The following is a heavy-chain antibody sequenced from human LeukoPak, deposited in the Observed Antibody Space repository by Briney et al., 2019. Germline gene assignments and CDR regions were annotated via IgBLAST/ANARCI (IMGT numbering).Heavy chain of an antibody. CDR2: TRNKANSYTT. CDR1: GFTFSSYS. CDR3: ARGGYGFDY. D-gene: IGHD5-18*01. Sequence: GGSLRLSCAASGFTFSSYSMNWVRQAPGKGLEWVGRTRNKANSYTTEYAASVKGRFTISRDDSKNSLYLQMNSLKTEDTAVYYCARGGYGFDYWGQGTRVTVSS. J-gene: IGHJ4*02. V-gene: IGHV3-72*01.